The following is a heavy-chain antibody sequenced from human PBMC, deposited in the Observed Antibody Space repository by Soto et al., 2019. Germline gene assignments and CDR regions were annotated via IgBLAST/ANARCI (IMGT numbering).Heavy chain of an antibody. V-gene: IGHV4-39*01. Sequence: QLQLQESGPGLVKPSETLSLTCTVSGGSISSSSYYWGWIRQPPGKGLEWIGSIYYSGSTYYNPSLKSRVTISVDTSKNQFSLKLSSVTAADTAVYYCARHGTWLRDSNWYFDLWGRGTLVTVSS. CDR3: ARHGTWLRDSNWYFDL. D-gene: IGHD5-12*01. CDR2: IYYSGST. J-gene: IGHJ2*01. CDR1: GGSISSSSYY.